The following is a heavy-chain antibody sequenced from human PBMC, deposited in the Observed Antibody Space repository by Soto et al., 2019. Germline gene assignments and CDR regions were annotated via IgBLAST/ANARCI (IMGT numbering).Heavy chain of an antibody. CDR2: IDPSDSYT. CDR3: ARXTRNYEFWSGYPYYFDF. J-gene: IGHJ4*02. Sequence: GESLKISCEGAGYSFSNYWITWVRQMPGKGLEWMGRIDPSDSYTIHNPSFQGHVIISVDKSINTAYLQWSSLRASDTAMYYCARXTRNYEFWSGYPYYFDFWGPGTLVTVSS. D-gene: IGHD3-3*01. CDR1: GYSFSNYW. V-gene: IGHV5-10-1*01.